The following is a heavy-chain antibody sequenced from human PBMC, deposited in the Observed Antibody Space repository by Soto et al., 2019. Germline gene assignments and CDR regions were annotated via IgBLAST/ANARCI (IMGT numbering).Heavy chain of an antibody. V-gene: IGHV3-23*01. CDR2: ISGSGGST. Sequence: GGSLRLSCAASGFTFSSYAMSWVRQAPGKGLEWVSAISGSGGSTYYADSVKGRFTISRDNSKNTLYLQMNSLRAEDTAVYYCAKDRSTSGYLSDCFDPWGQGTLVTVSS. J-gene: IGHJ5*02. CDR3: AKDRSTSGYLSDCFDP. D-gene: IGHD6-13*01. CDR1: GFTFSSYA.